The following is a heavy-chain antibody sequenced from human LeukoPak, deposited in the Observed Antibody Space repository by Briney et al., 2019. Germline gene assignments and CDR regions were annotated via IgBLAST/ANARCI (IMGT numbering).Heavy chain of an antibody. CDR1: GGSISSSSYY. V-gene: IGHV4-39*07. J-gene: IGHJ3*02. CDR2: IYYSGST. Sequence: SETLSLTCTVSGGSISSSSYYWGWIRQPPGKGLEWIGSIYYSGSTYYNPSLKSRVTISVDTSKNQFSLKLSSVTAADTAVYYCARNPRMYYDILTGYLPNAFDIWGQGTMVTVSS. CDR3: ARNPRMYYDILTGYLPNAFDI. D-gene: IGHD3-9*01.